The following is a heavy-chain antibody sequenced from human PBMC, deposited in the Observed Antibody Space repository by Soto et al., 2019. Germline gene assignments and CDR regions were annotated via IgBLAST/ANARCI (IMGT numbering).Heavy chain of an antibody. D-gene: IGHD6-19*01. J-gene: IGHJ4*02. CDR2: IWYDGSNK. Sequence: QVQLVESGGGVVQPGRSLRLSCAASGFTFSSYGMHWVRQAPGKGLEWVAVIWYDGSNKYYADSVKGRFTISRDNSKNTLYLQMNSLRAEDTAGYYCARARGEQWLANYYFDYWGQGTLVTVSS. CDR3: ARARGEQWLANYYFDY. V-gene: IGHV3-33*01. CDR1: GFTFSSYG.